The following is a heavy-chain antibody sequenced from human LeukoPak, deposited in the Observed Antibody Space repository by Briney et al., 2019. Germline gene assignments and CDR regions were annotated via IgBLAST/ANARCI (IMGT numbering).Heavy chain of an antibody. V-gene: IGHV1-24*01. CDR2: FDPEDGET. J-gene: IGHJ4*02. Sequence: ASVKVSCKVSGYTLTELSMHWVRQAPGKGLEWMGGFDPEDGETIYAQKFQGRVTMTEDTSTDTAYMELSSLRSEDTAVYYCATGEGLTHRGRHQNIVVVVAATQFDYWGQGTLVTVSS. CDR1: GYTLTELS. CDR3: ATGEGLTHRGRHQNIVVVVAATQFDY. D-gene: IGHD2-15*01.